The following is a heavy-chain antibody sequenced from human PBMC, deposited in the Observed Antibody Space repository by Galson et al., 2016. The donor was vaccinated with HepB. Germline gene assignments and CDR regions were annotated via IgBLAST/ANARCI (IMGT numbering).Heavy chain of an antibody. CDR3: AREGMTTVAMLDY. CDR2: IWNDGSNQ. Sequence: LRLSCAASGFIFSSYGVHWVRQAPGKGLEWVAVIWNDGSNQYYVDSAKGRFTISRDTSKNTLYLQMNSLRAEDTAVYYCAREGMTTVAMLDYWGQGTLVTV. CDR1: GFIFSSYG. D-gene: IGHD4-23*01. V-gene: IGHV3-33*01. J-gene: IGHJ4*02.